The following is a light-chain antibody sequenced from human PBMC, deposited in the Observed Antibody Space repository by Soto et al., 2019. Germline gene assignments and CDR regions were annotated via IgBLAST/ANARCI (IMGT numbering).Light chain of an antibody. CDR1: SSDIGGYNY. CDR2: DVS. J-gene: IGLJ2*01. Sequence: QSALTQPRSVSGSPGQSVTISCTGSSSDIGGYNYVSWYQQDPGKVPKLMIYDVSKRPPGVPDRFSGSKSGNTASLTISGLQAEDEADYYCCSYAGSYTLIFGGGTKVTVL. CDR3: CSYAGSYTLI. V-gene: IGLV2-11*01.